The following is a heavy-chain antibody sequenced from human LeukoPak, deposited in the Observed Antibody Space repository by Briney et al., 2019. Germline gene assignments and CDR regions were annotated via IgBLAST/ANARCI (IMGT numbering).Heavy chain of an antibody. CDR1: GYSFSTYW. Sequence: KGGESLKISCKGSGYSFSTYWIGWVRQMPGKGLEWMGLINAADSDTRYSPSFQGQVLISVDKSISTAYLQWGNLKATDTAFYYCARVPCTGGSCSRTFDYWGQGTLVTVYS. V-gene: IGHV5-51*01. J-gene: IGHJ4*02. CDR3: ARVPCTGGSCSRTFDY. D-gene: IGHD2-8*02. CDR2: INAADSDT.